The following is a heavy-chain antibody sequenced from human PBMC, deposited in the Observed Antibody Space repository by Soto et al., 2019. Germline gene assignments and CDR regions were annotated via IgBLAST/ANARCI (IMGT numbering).Heavy chain of an antibody. D-gene: IGHD1-1*01. Sequence: EVQLVESGGGLVKPGGSLRLSCAASGFTFSNDWMSWVRQAPGKGLEWVGRIKSKTDGGTTDYAAPVKGRFTISRDDSKNTLYLQMNSLKTEDTAVYYCTTLDWNVYSYYGMDVWGQGTTVTVSS. CDR3: TTLDWNVYSYYGMDV. V-gene: IGHV3-15*01. CDR1: GFTFSNDW. J-gene: IGHJ6*02. CDR2: IKSKTDGGTT.